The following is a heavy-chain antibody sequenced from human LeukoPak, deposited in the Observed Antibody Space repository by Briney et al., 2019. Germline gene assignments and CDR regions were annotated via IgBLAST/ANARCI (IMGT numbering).Heavy chain of an antibody. CDR3: ARVAARTSVDWFDP. D-gene: IGHD6-6*01. CDR1: GDSASSNSAA. V-gene: IGHV6-1*01. J-gene: IGHJ5*02. CDR2: TYYRSKWYN. Sequence: SQTLSLTCAISGDSASSNSAAWNWIRHSPSRGLEWLGRTYYRSKWYNDCAVSVKSRITINPDTSKNQFSLQLNSVTPEDTAVYYCARVAARTSVDWFDPWGQGTLVTVSS.